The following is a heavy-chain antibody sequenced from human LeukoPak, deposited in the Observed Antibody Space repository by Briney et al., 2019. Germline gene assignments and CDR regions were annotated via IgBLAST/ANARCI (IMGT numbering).Heavy chain of an antibody. J-gene: IGHJ6*03. D-gene: IGHD3-3*01. CDR3: ARGLTSPFGLRFLEWPWQDYYYYMDV. CDR2: IRYDGSNK. Sequence: GGSLRLSCAASGFTFSSYGMHWVRQAPGKGLEWVAFIRYDGSNKYYADSVKGRFTISRDNSKNTLYLQMNSLRAEDTAVYYCARGLTSPFGLRFLEWPWQDYYYYMDVWGKGTTVTVSS. V-gene: IGHV3-30*02. CDR1: GFTFSSYG.